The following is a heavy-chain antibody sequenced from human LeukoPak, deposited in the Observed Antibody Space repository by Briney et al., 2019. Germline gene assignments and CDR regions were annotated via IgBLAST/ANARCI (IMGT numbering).Heavy chain of an antibody. V-gene: IGHV4-59*01. D-gene: IGHD7-27*01. Sequence: SETLSLTCTVSGGSISSYYWSWIRQPPGKGLEWIGYIYYSGSTNYNPSLKSRVTISADTSKNQFSLKLSSVTAADTAVYYCARDLGSHFDYWGQGTLVTVSS. CDR2: IYYSGST. CDR1: GGSISSYY. CDR3: ARDLGSHFDY. J-gene: IGHJ4*02.